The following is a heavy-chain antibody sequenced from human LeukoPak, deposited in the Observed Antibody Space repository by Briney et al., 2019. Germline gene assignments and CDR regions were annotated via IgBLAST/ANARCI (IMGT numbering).Heavy chain of an antibody. J-gene: IGHJ4*02. CDR1: GFTFSNYA. CDR2: ISGSTGST. CDR3: AKGPVSAIVGATTLDS. Sequence: GGSLRLSCAASGFTFSNYATNWVRQAPGKGLEWVSLISGSTGSTYYAASVKGRFSISRDNSQNTVYLQMNSLRVEDTPVYYCAKGPVSAIVGATTLDSWGQRTLVTVSS. D-gene: IGHD1-26*01. V-gene: IGHV3-23*01.